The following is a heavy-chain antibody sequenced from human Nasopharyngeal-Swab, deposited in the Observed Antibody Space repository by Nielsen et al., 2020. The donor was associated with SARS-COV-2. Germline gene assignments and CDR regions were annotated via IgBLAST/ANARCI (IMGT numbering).Heavy chain of an antibody. CDR2: IYFTGST. D-gene: IGHD3-22*01. CDR1: GVSISSGGYY. Sequence: SQTLSLTCAVSGVSISSGGYYWSWVRPHPGKGLEWIGYIYFTGSTYYNPSLKSRVTISMDKSKDRFSLRLSSVTAADTAVYYCATFRPYHTSDYYVDSWGLGTLVTVSS. CDR3: ATFRPYHTSDYYVDS. J-gene: IGHJ4*02. V-gene: IGHV4-31*02.